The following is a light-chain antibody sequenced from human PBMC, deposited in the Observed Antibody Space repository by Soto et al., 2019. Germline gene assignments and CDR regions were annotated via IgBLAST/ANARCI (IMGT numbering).Light chain of an antibody. CDR2: HAS. Sequence: AIRMTQSPSSLSASTGDRVTIICRASQGISSYLAWYQQKPGTAPKLLIYHASTLESGVPSRFSGSGSGTEFTLTISSLQPDDFATYYCQQYMSYSFGQGTKVDIK. V-gene: IGKV1-8*01. CDR3: QQYMSYS. CDR1: QGISSY. J-gene: IGKJ1*01.